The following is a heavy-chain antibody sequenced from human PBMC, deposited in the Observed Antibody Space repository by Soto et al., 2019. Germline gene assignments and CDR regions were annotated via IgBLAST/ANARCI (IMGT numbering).Heavy chain of an antibody. J-gene: IGHJ6*01. CDR3: ARGIFPVFEGAPLYYNYYYYGMDV. CDR2: INAGNGNT. Sequence: ASVKVSCKASGCTFTSYAMHWVRQAPGQRLGWMGWINAGNGNTKYSQKFQGRVTITRDTSASTAYMELSSLRSEDTAVYYCARGIFPVFEGAPLYYNYYYYGMDVWGQGTTVTVSS. V-gene: IGHV1-3*01. D-gene: IGHD3-3*01. CDR1: GCTFTSYA.